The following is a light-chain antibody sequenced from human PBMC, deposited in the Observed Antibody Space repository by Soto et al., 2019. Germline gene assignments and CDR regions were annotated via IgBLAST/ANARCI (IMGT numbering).Light chain of an antibody. CDR1: QGISSY. CDR3: QQLNSYPRT. Sequence: DIPLTQSPSFLSASVGDRVTITCRASQGISSYLAWYQQKPGKAHKLLIYAASTLQSGVPSRFSGNGSGTEFTLTIGRLHPEDFATYYWQQLNSYPRTFGQGTMVDIK. CDR2: AAS. V-gene: IGKV1-9*01. J-gene: IGKJ1*01.